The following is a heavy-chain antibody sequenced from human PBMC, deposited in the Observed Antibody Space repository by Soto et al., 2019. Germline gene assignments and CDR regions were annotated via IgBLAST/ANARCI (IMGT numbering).Heavy chain of an antibody. CDR2: IYPDDSDT. D-gene: IGHD2-8*02. Sequence: GESLKISCQAPGYSFSNFWIAWVRQMPGEGLEWLGIIYPDDSDTRYSPSFLGQVTISADKSIKTTYLQWSSLKASDTAIYFCASSVLVTSTMNYFDLWGQGTLVTAPQ. J-gene: IGHJ4*02. CDR1: GYSFSNFW. CDR3: ASSVLVTSTMNYFDL. V-gene: IGHV5-51*01.